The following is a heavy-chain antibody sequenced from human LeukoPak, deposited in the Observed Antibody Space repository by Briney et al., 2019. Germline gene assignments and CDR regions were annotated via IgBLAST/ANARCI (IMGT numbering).Heavy chain of an antibody. V-gene: IGHV4-39*01. D-gene: IGHD2-8*02. J-gene: IGHJ6*02. CDR2: IYYGGST. CDR3: ARRSHCTGDSGYPV. CDR1: GDSMTSSNHY. Sequence: PSETLSLTCTVSGDSMTSSNHYWVWIRQPPGKGLEWIGSIYYGGSTYYNPSLKSRVTISQDTSKNQFSLKVNTVTAADTAVYHCARRSHCTGDSGYPVWGQGTTVTVSS.